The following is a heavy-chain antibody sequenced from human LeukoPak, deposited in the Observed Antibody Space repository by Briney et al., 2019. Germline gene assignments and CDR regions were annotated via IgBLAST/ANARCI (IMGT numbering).Heavy chain of an antibody. CDR3: ARTYGDYYSEFDY. D-gene: IGHD4-17*01. J-gene: IGHJ4*02. CDR1: GGSINSYY. CDR2: IYYSGST. V-gene: IGHV4-59*01. Sequence: SETLSLTCTVSGGSINSYYWSWIRQPPGKGLEWIGYIYYSGSTNYSPSLKGRVTISVDTSKNHFSLKLSSVTAADTAVYYCARTYGDYYSEFDYWGQGTLVTVSS.